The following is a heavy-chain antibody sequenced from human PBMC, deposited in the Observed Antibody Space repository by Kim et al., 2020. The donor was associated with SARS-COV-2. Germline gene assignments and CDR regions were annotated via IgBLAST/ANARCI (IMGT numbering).Heavy chain of an antibody. D-gene: IGHD5-12*01. Sequence: SETLSLTCTVSGGSISSGGYYWSWIRQHPGKGLEWIGYIYYSGSTYYNPSLKSRVTISVDTSKNQFSLKLSSVTAADTAVYYCASGKWLRQYYFDYWGQGTLVTVSS. V-gene: IGHV4-31*03. J-gene: IGHJ4*02. CDR2: IYYSGST. CDR3: ASGKWLRQYYFDY. CDR1: GGSISSGGYY.